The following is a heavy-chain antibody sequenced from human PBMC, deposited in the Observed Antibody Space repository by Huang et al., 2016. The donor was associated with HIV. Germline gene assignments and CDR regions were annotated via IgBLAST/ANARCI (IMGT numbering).Heavy chain of an antibody. Sequence: EVQLVESGGGLVKPGGSLRLSCVASGFTFTNYAMNWVRQAPGKGLEWVSANGSSSIYIYYADSGKGRFTISRDDAKNSLYLQMNSLRAEDTAVYYCARPQGDKVRGIIRSYYYYYGMDVWGRGTTVTVSS. CDR3: ARPQGDKVRGIIRSYYYYYGMDV. V-gene: IGHV3-21*06. J-gene: IGHJ6*02. D-gene: IGHD3-10*01. CDR2: NGSSSIYI. CDR1: GFTFTNYA.